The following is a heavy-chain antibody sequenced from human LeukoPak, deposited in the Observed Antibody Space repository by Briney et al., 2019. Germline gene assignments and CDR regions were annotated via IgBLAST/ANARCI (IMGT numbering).Heavy chain of an antibody. V-gene: IGHV3-48*04. J-gene: IGHJ4*02. CDR3: ARDRAGYITGPFDY. CDR2: ISSSGYTI. CDR1: GFTFSSYG. Sequence: GGTLRLSCAASGFTFSSYGMSWVRQAPGKGLEWVSHISSSGYTIFYGDSVKGRFTISRDNAKNSLFLQMNSLRVEDTAVYYCARDRAGYITGPFDYWGQGILVIVSS. D-gene: IGHD5-24*01.